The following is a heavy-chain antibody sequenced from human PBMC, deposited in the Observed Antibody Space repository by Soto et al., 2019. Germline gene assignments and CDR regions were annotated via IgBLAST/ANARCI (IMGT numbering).Heavy chain of an antibody. CDR3: ARIMTTVTTAFYYYGMDV. D-gene: IGHD4-17*01. V-gene: IGHV1-2*02. CDR2: INPNSGGT. CDR1: GYTFTGYY. J-gene: IGHJ6*01. Sequence: ASVKVSCKASGYTFTGYYMHWVRQAPGQGLEWMGWINPNSGGTNYAQKFQGRVTMTRDTSISTAYMGLSRLRSDDTAVYYCARIMTTVTTAFYYYGMDVWGQGTTVTVSS.